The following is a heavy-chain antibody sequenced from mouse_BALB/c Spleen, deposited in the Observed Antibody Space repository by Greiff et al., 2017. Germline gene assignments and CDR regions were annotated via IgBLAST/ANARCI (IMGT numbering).Heavy chain of an antibody. CDR1: GFSLTSYG. D-gene: IGHD2-4*01. Sequence: VQLQESGPGLVAPSQSLSITCTVSGFSLTSYGVHWVRQPPGKGLEWLGVIWAGVSTNYNSALMSRLSISKDNSKSQVFLKMNSLQTDDTAMYYCAREAFDYDGGFAYWGQGTLVTVSA. CDR2: IWAGVST. V-gene: IGHV2-9*02. CDR3: AREAFDYDGGFAY. J-gene: IGHJ3*01.